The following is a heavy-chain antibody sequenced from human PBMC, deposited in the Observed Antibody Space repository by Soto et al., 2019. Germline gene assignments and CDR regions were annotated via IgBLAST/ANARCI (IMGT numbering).Heavy chain of an antibody. V-gene: IGHV4-39*01. D-gene: IGHD4-17*01. Sequence: SETLSLTCSVSGGSIHSDDYYWAWIRQPPGKGLEWIGSIFYSGSAYYNPSLKSRVTISVDTSKNHFSLELRSVTAADTALYYCARQDTTVTTPWFDPWGQGTLVTVS. CDR3: ARQDTTVTTPWFDP. CDR1: GGSIHSDDYY. J-gene: IGHJ5*02. CDR2: IFYSGSA.